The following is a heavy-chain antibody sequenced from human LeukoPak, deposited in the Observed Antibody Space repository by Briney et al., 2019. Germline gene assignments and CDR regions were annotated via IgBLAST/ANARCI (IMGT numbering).Heavy chain of an antibody. CDR1: GFTFSSYS. J-gene: IGHJ4*02. V-gene: IGHV3-21*01. CDR2: ISSSSSYI. Sequence: GGSLRLSCAASGFTFSSYSMNWVRQAPGKGLEWVSSISSSSSYIYYADSLKGRFTISRDDAKNSLYLQMNSLRAEDTAVYYCARQYSYGDYVFDYWGQGTLVTVSS. D-gene: IGHD4-17*01. CDR3: ARQYSYGDYVFDY.